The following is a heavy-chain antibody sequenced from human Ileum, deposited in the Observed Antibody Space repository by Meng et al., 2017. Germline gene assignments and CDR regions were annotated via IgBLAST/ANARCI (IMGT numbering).Heavy chain of an antibody. J-gene: IGHJ4*01. CDR3: ARYILRWGYYFDY. CDR2: IYHSGST. D-gene: IGHD4-23*01. V-gene: IGHV4-4*03. CDR1: GGSISSSNW. Sequence: VHLQESGPGLRKPPGTLSLTCAVSGGSISSSNWWSWVRQPPGKGLEWIGEIYHSGSTNYNPSLKSRVTISVDKSKNQFSLKLSSVTAADTAVYYCARYILRWGYYFDYWGHGTRVTCAS.